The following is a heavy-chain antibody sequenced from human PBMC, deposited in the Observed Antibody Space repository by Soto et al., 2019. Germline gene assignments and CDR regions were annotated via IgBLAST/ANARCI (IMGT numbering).Heavy chain of an antibody. D-gene: IGHD2-2*01. CDR2: IYYSGIT. V-gene: IGHV4-39*01. Sequence: QLQLQESGPGLVKPSETLSLTCTVSGASISSSSYFWAWIRQSPGKGMEWIGSIYYSGITYFNPSLKSRGTISVDRAKNQFSLRLSAVTAADSAVYFCARHLRSTSGLPSGFEIWGHGAKVAVSS. CDR1: GASISSSSYF. CDR3: ARHLRSTSGLPSGFEI. J-gene: IGHJ3*02.